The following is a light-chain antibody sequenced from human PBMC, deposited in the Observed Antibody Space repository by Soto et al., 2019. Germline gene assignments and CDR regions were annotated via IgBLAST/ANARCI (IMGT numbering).Light chain of an antibody. V-gene: IGLV2-8*01. CDR1: SSDVGGYNY. Sequence: QSALTQPPSASGSPGQSVTISCTGTSSDVGGYNYVSWYQQHPGKAPKLMIYEVNKRPSGVPDRFSGSKSGNTASLTVSGLQAEDEANYYRSSYGGSNNLVFGGGTKLPVL. CDR3: SSYGGSNNLV. J-gene: IGLJ2*01. CDR2: EVN.